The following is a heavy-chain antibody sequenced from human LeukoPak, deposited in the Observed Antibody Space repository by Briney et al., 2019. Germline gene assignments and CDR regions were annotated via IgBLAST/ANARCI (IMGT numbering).Heavy chain of an antibody. V-gene: IGHV1-2*02. CDR3: AREQPYCSNTSCYRGGFDY. Sequence: ASVKVSCKASGYTFTGYYMHWVRQAPGQGLEWMGWINPNSGGTNYAQKFQGRVTMTRDTSISTAYMELSRLRSDDTAVYYCAREQPYCSNTSCYRGGFDYWGQGTLVTVSS. CDR1: GYTFTGYY. J-gene: IGHJ4*02. D-gene: IGHD2-2*02. CDR2: INPNSGGT.